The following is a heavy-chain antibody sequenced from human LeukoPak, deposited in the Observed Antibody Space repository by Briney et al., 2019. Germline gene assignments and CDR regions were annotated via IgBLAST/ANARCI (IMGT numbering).Heavy chain of an antibody. J-gene: IGHJ4*02. D-gene: IGHD3-22*01. V-gene: IGHV3-48*03. CDR3: ARLDFYETSGAFDY. CDR2: ITSSGASI. Sequence: PGGSLRLSCEASGFTFRSYEMSWVRQAPGKGLEWISYITSSGASIYYADSVKGRFTISRDNAKNSLFLQMNSLRADDSAVYYCARLDFYETSGAFDYWGQETLVTVSS. CDR1: GFTFRSYE.